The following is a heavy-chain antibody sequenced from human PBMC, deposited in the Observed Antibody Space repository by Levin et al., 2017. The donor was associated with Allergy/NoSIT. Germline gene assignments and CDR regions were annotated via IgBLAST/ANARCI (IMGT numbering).Heavy chain of an antibody. V-gene: IGHV4-61*01. J-gene: IGHJ6*02. D-gene: IGHD5-12*01. CDR3: ARDSGVARGYSGYDLYYYYYGMDG. Sequence: SETLSLTCTVSGGSVSSGSYYWSWIRQPPGKGLEWIGYIYYSGSTNYNPSLKSRVTISVDTSKNQFSLKLSSVTAADTAVYYCARDSGVARGYSGYDLYYYYYGMDGWGQGTTVTVSS. CDR2: IYYSGST. CDR1: GGSVSSGSYY.